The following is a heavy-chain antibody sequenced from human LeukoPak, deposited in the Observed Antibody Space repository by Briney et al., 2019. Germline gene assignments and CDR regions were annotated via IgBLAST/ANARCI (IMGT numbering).Heavy chain of an antibody. CDR1: GGSISSSSYY. CDR3: ARRAYDILTGYYFDY. CDR2: IYYSGST. J-gene: IGHJ4*02. D-gene: IGHD3-9*01. Sequence: SETLSLTCTVSGGSISSSSYYWGWIRQPPGKGLEWMGSIYYSGSTYYNPSLKSRVTISVDTSKNQFSLKLSSVTAADTAVYFCARRAYDILTGYYFDYWGQGTLVTVSS. V-gene: IGHV4-39*01.